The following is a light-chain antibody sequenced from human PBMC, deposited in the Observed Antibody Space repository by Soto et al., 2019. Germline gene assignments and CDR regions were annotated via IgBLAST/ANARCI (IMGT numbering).Light chain of an antibody. CDR1: QSVSSN. J-gene: IGKJ2*01. CDR2: GAS. V-gene: IGKV3-15*01. Sequence: EIVMTQSPATLSVSPGERATLSCRASQSVSSNLDWYQQKPGQAPRLLIYGASTRATGIPARFSGSGSGTEFTLTISGLQSEDFAVYYCQQYNNWSYTFGQGTKLEIK. CDR3: QQYNNWSYT.